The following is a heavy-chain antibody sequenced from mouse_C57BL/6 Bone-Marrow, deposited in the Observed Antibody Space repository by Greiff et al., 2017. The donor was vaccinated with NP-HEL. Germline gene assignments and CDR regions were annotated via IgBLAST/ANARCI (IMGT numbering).Heavy chain of an antibody. D-gene: IGHD2-4*01. CDR3: TRDRDYDVEDYAMDY. CDR2: ISSGGDYI. J-gene: IGHJ4*01. CDR1: GFTFSSYA. V-gene: IGHV5-9-1*02. Sequence: EVMLVESGEGLVKPGGSLKLSCAASGFTFSSYAMSWVRQTPEKRLEWVAYISSGGDYIYYADTVKGRFTISRDNARNTLYLQMSSLKSEDTAMYYCTRDRDYDVEDYAMDYWGQGTSVTVSS.